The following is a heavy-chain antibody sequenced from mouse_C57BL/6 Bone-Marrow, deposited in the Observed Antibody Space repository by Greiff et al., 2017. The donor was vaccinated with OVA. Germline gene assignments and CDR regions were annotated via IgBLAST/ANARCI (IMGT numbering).Heavy chain of an antibody. CDR3: ARWLLRYYYAMDY. CDR1: GYSFTDYN. CDR2: INPNYGTT. V-gene: IGHV1-39*01. D-gene: IGHD2-3*01. Sequence: VQLQQSGPELVKPGASVKISCKASGYSFTDYNMNWVKQSNGKSLEWIGVINPNYGTTSYNQKFKDKATLTADKSSSTAYMQLSSLTSEDSAVYYCARWLLRYYYAMDYWGQGTSVTVSS. J-gene: IGHJ4*01.